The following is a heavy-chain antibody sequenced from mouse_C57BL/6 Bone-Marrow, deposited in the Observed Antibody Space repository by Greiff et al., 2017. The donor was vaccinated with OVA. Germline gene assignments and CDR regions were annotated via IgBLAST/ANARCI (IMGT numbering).Heavy chain of an antibody. Sequence: QVQLQQSGPGLVQPSQSLSITCTVSGFSLTSYGVHWVRQSPGKGLEWLGVIWSGGSTDYNAAFISRLISSKDKYKSQVFFKMISLQADDTAIYYCARNSGYYLLGFDYWGQGTTLTVSS. CDR3: ARNSGYYLLGFDY. V-gene: IGHV2-2*01. CDR1: GFSLTSYG. J-gene: IGHJ2*01. D-gene: IGHD1-1*01. CDR2: IWSGGST.